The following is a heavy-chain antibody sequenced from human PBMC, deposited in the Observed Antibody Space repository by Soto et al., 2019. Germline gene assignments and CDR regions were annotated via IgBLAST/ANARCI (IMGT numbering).Heavy chain of an antibody. V-gene: IGHV5-51*01. J-gene: IGHJ4*02. CDR3: ARFGCSGGSCYLDY. D-gene: IGHD2-15*01. CDR1: GYSFTSYG. Sequence: XESLKVYCKGSGYSFTSYGVGLVLQMPGKGLEWMGIIYPGDSDTRYSPSFQGQVTISADKSISTAYLQWSSLKASDTAMYYCARFGCSGGSCYLDYWGQGTLVTVSS. CDR2: IYPGDSDT.